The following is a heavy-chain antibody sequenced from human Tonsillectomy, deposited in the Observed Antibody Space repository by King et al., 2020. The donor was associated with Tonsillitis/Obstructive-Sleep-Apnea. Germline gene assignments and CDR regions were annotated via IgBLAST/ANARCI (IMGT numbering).Heavy chain of an antibody. V-gene: IGHV3-49*04. Sequence: VQLVESGGGLVQPGRSLRLSCTASGFTFGDYGITWVRRAPGKGLEWVSYVRRKADRGTTEYAASVKGRFTISRDYSKGIAYLQMNSLTTEDTALYYCSRVPGNWDKEAFDIWGQGTMVTVSS. CDR3: SRVPGNWDKEAFDI. J-gene: IGHJ3*02. D-gene: IGHD5-12*01. CDR2: VRRKADRGTT. CDR1: GFTFGDYG.